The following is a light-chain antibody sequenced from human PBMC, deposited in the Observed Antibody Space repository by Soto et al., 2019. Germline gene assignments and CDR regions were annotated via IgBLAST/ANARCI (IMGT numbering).Light chain of an antibody. Sequence: ALSQPASVSGSPGQTITISCTGTSTDVGGYNAVSWYQHHPGKAPKLIIYEVTHRPSGVSDRFSASKSGNTASLTISGLQAEDEADYYCNSFRVSHLYVFGTGTKVTVL. CDR3: NSFRVSHLYV. CDR2: EVT. V-gene: IGLV2-14*01. CDR1: STDVGGYNA. J-gene: IGLJ1*01.